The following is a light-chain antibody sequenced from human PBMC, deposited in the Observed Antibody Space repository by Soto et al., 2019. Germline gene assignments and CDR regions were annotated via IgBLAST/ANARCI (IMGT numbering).Light chain of an antibody. CDR1: QSVSSSY. V-gene: IGKV3-20*01. CDR3: QQYHNSPLT. CDR2: GAS. J-gene: IGKJ1*01. Sequence: EMVLTQSPSTLSLSPGEGATLSCRASQSVSSSYLAWYQQKPGQAPRLLMYGASSRGTGIPDRFSGSGSGTDFTLTISRLEPEDFAVYYCQQYHNSPLTFGQGTKVDI.